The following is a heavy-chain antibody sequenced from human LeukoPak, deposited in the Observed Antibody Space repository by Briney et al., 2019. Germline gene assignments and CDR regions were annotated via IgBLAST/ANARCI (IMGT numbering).Heavy chain of an antibody. J-gene: IGHJ3*02. V-gene: IGHV3-30-3*01. CDR2: ISFDGTNK. CDR3: ARDRGFGYCTSTSCYDAYDI. D-gene: IGHD2-2*03. CDR1: GFMFNSYA. Sequence: GGSLRLSCAASGFMFNSYAMHWVRQAPGKGLEWVAVISFDGTNKYYADSVKGRFTISRDNSKNTLYVQMNSLRAEDTAVYYCARDRGFGYCTSTSCYDAYDIWGQGTMVTVSS.